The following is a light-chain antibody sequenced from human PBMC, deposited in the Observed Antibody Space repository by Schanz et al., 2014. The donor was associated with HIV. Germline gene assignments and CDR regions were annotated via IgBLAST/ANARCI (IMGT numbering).Light chain of an antibody. V-gene: IGLV1-40*01. J-gene: IGLJ3*02. CDR3: QSFDSSLNGVV. CDR1: SSNMGTGFD. Sequence: QSVLTQPPSVSGAPGQRVTISCTGSSSNMGTGFDVHWYQLLPGTAPKVLIFANTNRPSGVPARFSGSKSGSSASLAISGLQAEDEADYFCQSFDSSLNGVVFGGGTKLTVL. CDR2: ANT.